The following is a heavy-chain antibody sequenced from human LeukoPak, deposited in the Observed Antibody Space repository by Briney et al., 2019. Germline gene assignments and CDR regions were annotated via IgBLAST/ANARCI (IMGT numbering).Heavy chain of an antibody. Sequence: GGSLRLSCAASGFTFSSYAMHWVRQAPGKGLEWVAVISYDGSNKYYADSVKGRFTISRDNSKNTLYLQMNSLRAEDTAVYYCASWYYDSSGYYYLSSAFDIWGQGTMVTVSS. V-gene: IGHV3-30*04. D-gene: IGHD3-22*01. CDR1: GFTFSSYA. CDR3: ASWYYDSSGYYYLSSAFDI. CDR2: ISYDGSNK. J-gene: IGHJ3*02.